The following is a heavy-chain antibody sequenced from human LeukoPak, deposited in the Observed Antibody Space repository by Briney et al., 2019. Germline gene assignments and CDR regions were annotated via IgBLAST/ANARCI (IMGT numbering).Heavy chain of an antibody. CDR3: ARMGGYYYYMDV. V-gene: IGHV4-61*05. CDR1: GGSISSTTYS. D-gene: IGHD3-16*01. Sequence: SETLSLTCTVSGGSISSTTYSWGWIRQPPGQGLEWIGYIYYSGSTNYNPSLKSRVTMAVDTSKNQLSLKLSSVTAADTAVYYCARMGGYYYYMDVWGKGTTVTVSS. CDR2: IYYSGST. J-gene: IGHJ6*03.